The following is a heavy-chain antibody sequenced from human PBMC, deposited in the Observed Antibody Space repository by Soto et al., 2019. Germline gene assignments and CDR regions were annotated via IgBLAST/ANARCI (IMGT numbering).Heavy chain of an antibody. Sequence: PGGSLRLSCTASGFTFSHYNMNWVRQTPGKGLEWVSYIGSGSSPTYYADSVKGRFTISRDNAQNSLFLQMNSLRDEDTAVYYCVRDNRLRFWDWPQFDPWGQGTLVTDSS. J-gene: IGHJ5*02. CDR3: VRDNRLRFWDWPQFDP. CDR1: GFTFSHYN. D-gene: IGHD3-3*01. CDR2: IGSGSSPT. V-gene: IGHV3-48*02.